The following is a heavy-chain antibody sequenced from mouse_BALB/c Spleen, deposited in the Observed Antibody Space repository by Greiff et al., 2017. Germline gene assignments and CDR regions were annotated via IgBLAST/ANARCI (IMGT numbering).Heavy chain of an antibody. CDR2: IRNKANGYTT. Sequence: DVMLVESGGGLVQPGGSLRLSCATSGFTFTDYYMSWVRQPPGKALEWLGFIRNKANGYTTEYSASVKGRFTISRDNSQSILYLQMNTLRAEDSATYYCARGLNWYDEWGQGTTLTVSS. CDR1: GFTFTDYY. J-gene: IGHJ2*01. CDR3: ARGLNWYDE. D-gene: IGHD2-14*01. V-gene: IGHV7-3*02.